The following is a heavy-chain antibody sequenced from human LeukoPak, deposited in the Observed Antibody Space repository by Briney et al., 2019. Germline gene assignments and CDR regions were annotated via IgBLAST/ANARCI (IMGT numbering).Heavy chain of an antibody. J-gene: IGHJ4*02. D-gene: IGHD6-19*01. CDR2: ISGSTSTI. Sequence: GGSLRLSCAASGFTFSSYSMNWVRQAPGKGLEWVSYISGSTSTINYADSVRGRLTISRDNAKDSLYLQMNSLRAEDTAVYYCARGPGSSGWYFFLDYWGQGTLVTVSS. CDR3: ARGPGSSGWYFFLDY. V-gene: IGHV3-48*01. CDR1: GFTFSSYS.